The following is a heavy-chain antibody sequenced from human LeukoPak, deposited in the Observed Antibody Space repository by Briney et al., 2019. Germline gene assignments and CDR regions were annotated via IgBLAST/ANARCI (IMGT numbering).Heavy chain of an antibody. CDR1: GFTFSSYS. J-gene: IGHJ4*02. V-gene: IGHV3-21*01. D-gene: IGHD4-17*01. CDR2: ISSSSSYI. Sequence: GGSLRLSCAASGFTFSSYSMNWVRQAPGKGLEWSQSISSSSSYIYYADSVKGRFTISRDNAKNSLYLQMNSLRAEDTAVYYCAREANGDYNPYYFDYWGQETLVTVSS. CDR3: AREANGDYNPYYFDY.